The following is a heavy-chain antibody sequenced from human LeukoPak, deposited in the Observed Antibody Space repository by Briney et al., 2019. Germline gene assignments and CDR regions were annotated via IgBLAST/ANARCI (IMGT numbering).Heavy chain of an antibody. CDR3: ARSGYSDAFDI. J-gene: IGHJ3*02. CDR1: GFTFSSYE. CDR2: ISSSGSTI. D-gene: IGHD5-12*01. Sequence: GGSLRLSCAASGFTFSSYEMNWVRQAPGKGLEWVSYISSSGSTIYYADSVKGRFTISRDNAKNSLYLQMNSLRAKDTAVYYCARSGYSDAFDIWGQGTMVTVSS. V-gene: IGHV3-48*03.